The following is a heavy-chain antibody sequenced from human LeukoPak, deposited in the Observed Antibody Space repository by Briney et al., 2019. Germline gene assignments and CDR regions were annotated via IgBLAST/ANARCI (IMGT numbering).Heavy chain of an antibody. CDR3: ARDLPCCA. CDR2: IYSGGST. V-gene: IGHV3-53*01. D-gene: IGHD2-15*01. CDR1: GFTFSSYA. J-gene: IGHJ5*02. Sequence: PGGSLRLSCAASGFTFSSYAMSWVRQAPGKGLEWVSVIYSGGSTYYADSVKGRFTISRDNSKNTLYLQMNSLRAEDTAVYYCARDLPCCAWGQGTLVTVSS.